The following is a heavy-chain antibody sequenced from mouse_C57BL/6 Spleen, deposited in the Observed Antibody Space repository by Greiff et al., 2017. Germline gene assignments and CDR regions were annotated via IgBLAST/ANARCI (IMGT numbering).Heavy chain of an antibody. V-gene: IGHV7-3*01. Sequence: EVKLVESGGGLVQPGGSLSLSCAASGFTFTDYYMSWVRQPPGKALEWLGFIRNKANGYTTEYSASVKGRFTISRDNSQSILYLQMNALRAEDSATYYCARYPRAYYFDYWGQGTTLTVSS. J-gene: IGHJ2*01. CDR2: IRNKANGYTT. CDR3: ARYPRAYYFDY. CDR1: GFTFTDYY. D-gene: IGHD3-1*01.